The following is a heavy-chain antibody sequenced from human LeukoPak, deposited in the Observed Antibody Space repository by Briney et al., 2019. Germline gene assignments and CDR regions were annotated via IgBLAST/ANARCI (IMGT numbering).Heavy chain of an antibody. CDR3: ASIKDGSGWPYYFDY. D-gene: IGHD6-19*01. J-gene: IGHJ4*02. CDR1: GGSISSYY. Sequence: PSETLSLTCTVSGGSISSYYWSWIRQPPGKGLEWIGYIYYSGSTNYNPSLKNRVTISVDTSKNQFSLKLSSVTAADTAVYYCASIKDGSGWPYYFDYWGQGTLVTVSS. CDR2: IYYSGST. V-gene: IGHV4-59*01.